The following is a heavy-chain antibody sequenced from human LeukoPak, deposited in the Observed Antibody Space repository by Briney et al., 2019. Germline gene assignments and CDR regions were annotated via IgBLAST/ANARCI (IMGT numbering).Heavy chain of an antibody. CDR2: IAYHGNTE. CDR1: GFSFNTYG. CDR3: AKDWGSGGWYNYFDP. V-gene: IGHV3-30*02. D-gene: IGHD6-19*01. J-gene: IGHJ5*02. Sequence: PGGSLRLSCTASGFSFNTYGMHWVRQAPGKGPEWVAMIAYHGNTEYYGDSVKGRFTISRDNSKNTLYLRMDSLRAEDTAVYHCAKDWGSGGWYNYFDPWGQGTLVTVSS.